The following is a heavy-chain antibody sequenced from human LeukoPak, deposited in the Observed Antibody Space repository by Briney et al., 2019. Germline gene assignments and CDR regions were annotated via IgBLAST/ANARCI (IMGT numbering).Heavy chain of an antibody. CDR1: GGTFSSYA. Sequence: ASVKVSCKASGGTFSSYAISWVRQAPGQGLEWMGGIIPIFGTANYAQKFQGRVTITTDESTSTAYMELSSLRSEDTAVYYCARDSGYSSSWYPKMAYYFDYWGQGTLVTVSS. J-gene: IGHJ4*02. V-gene: IGHV1-69*05. D-gene: IGHD6-13*01. CDR3: ARDSGYSSSWYPKMAYYFDY. CDR2: IIPIFGTA.